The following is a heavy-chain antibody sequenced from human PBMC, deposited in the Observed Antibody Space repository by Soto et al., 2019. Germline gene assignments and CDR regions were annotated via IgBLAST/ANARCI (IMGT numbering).Heavy chain of an antibody. Sequence: SETLSLTCTVSGGSISSGDYYWSWIRQPPGKGLEWIGYIYDSGSTYYNSALKSRLTISIDTSKKQFSLKLSSMTAADTAVYYCARGKGRSFFDYWGQGTLVTVSS. CDR3: ARGKGRSFFDY. V-gene: IGHV4-30-4*01. D-gene: IGHD1-26*01. J-gene: IGHJ4*02. CDR2: IYDSGST. CDR1: GGSISSGDYY.